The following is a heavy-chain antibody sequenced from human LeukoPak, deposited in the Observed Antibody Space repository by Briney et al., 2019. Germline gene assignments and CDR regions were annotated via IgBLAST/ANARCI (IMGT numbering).Heavy chain of an antibody. CDR3: ARRESLATAGTYYFDY. Sequence: SETLSLTCTVSGGSISSSNHYWGWIRQSPGKGLEWIGSMYYSGSTYYSPSLKSRVTISVDTSKNQFSLKLTSVTAADTAVYYCARRESLATAGTYYFDYWGQGTLVTVSS. D-gene: IGHD6-13*01. V-gene: IGHV4-39*01. CDR2: MYYSGST. J-gene: IGHJ4*02. CDR1: GGSISSSNHY.